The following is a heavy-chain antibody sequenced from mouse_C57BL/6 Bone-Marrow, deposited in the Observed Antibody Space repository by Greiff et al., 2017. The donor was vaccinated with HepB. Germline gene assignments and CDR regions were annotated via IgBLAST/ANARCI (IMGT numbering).Heavy chain of an antibody. CDR2: IYPGSGNT. CDR3: ASPRFAY. V-gene: IGHV1-76*01. Sequence: VQLQQSGAELVRPGASVKLSCKASGYTFTDYYINWVKQRPGQGLEWIARIYPGSGNTYYNEKFKGKATLTAEKSSSTAYMQLSSLTSEDSAVYFCASPRFAYWGQGTLVTVSA. CDR1: GYTFTDYY. J-gene: IGHJ3*01.